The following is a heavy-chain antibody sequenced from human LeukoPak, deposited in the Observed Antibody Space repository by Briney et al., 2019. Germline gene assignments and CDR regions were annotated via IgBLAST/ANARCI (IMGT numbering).Heavy chain of an antibody. V-gene: IGHV1-24*01. CDR2: FDPEDGET. D-gene: IGHD6-19*01. CDR3: ATSGSGWPPNAFDI. Sequence: ASVKVSCKVSGYTLTELSMHWVRQAPGKGLERMGGFDPEDGETIYAQKFQGRVTMTEDTSTDTAYMELSSLRSEDTAVYYCATSGSGWPPNAFDIWGQGTMVTVSS. J-gene: IGHJ3*02. CDR1: GYTLTELS.